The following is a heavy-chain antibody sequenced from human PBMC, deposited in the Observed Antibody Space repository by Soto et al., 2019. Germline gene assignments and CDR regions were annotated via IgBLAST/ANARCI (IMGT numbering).Heavy chain of an antibody. CDR3: ARESFLRFYFDY. CDR2: INRNGGST. CDR1: GYAFTPYY. J-gene: IGHJ4*02. Sequence: QVQLVQSGAEVRKPGASVRISCKTSGYAFTPYYIHWVRQAPGRGLERMGVINRNGGSTTYAQKFQGRVYMTLDTSTTTVNMELISLRCEDTAIYYCARESFLRFYFDYWGQGTLVTVSS. V-gene: IGHV1-46*03. D-gene: IGHD2-21*01.